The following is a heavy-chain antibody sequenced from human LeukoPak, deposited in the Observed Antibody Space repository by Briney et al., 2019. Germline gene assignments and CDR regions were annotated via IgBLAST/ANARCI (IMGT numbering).Heavy chain of an antibody. CDR3: AKELIVVGLPTASRPLDY. V-gene: IGHV3-23*01. CDR2: ISGSRTST. CDR1: GFTFGSYA. J-gene: IGHJ4*02. D-gene: IGHD2-2*01. Sequence: GGSLRLSCAVSGFTFGSYAMSWVRQAPGKGLEWVSTISGSRTSTYYADSVKGRFTISRANSGNTFYLQMNSLRAEDTAVYYSAKELIVVGLPTASRPLDYWGQGTLVTVSS.